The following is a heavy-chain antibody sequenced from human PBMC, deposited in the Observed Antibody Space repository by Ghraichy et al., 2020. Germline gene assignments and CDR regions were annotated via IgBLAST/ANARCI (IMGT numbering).Heavy chain of an antibody. CDR1: GFIFRRFE. J-gene: IGHJ4*02. V-gene: IGHV3-48*03. Sequence: GGSLRLSCAVSGFIFRRFEMNWVRQAPGKGLEWVSYVSSSGGNTHYADSVKGRFTISRDNAKNSLFLQMNSLSAEDTAIYYCTRNWNDGNFHDYWGLGTLVTVSS. D-gene: IGHD1-1*01. CDR2: VSSSGGNT. CDR3: TRNWNDGNFHDY.